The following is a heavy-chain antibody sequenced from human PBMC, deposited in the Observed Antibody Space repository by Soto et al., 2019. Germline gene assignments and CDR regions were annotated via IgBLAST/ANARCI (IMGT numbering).Heavy chain of an antibody. Sequence: ETLSLTCIVSGGSISEKYWNWVRQPPGKGLEWIGLIFANGHTDYNPSLKSRATMSVDASKNQFSLRLTSMTAADTAVYYCVASLAASGLNWLDPWGRGTLVTVSS. J-gene: IGHJ5*02. D-gene: IGHD6-13*01. V-gene: IGHV4-4*07. CDR3: VASLAASGLNWLDP. CDR2: IFANGHT. CDR1: GGSISEKY.